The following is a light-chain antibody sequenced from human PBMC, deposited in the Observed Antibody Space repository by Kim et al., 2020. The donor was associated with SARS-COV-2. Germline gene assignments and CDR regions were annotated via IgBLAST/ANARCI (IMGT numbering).Light chain of an antibody. CDR3: QSYNGDDVI. J-gene: IGLJ2*01. CDR1: GGCIDSND. V-gene: IGLV6-57*01. CDR2: EDD. Sequence: RTVTISCPGGGGCIDSNDVQWYQQRPVVFPTTVVYEDDQRPSGVSDRFSGSIDNSSNSASLTISRLRTEDEADYYCQSYNGDDVIFGGWTQLTVL.